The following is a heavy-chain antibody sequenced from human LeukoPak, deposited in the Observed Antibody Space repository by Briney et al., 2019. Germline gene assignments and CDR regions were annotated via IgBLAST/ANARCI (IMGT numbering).Heavy chain of an antibody. J-gene: IGHJ4*02. Sequence: GGSLRLSCAAFGFTFSRHSISWVRQAPGKRLEWVSSISSDSSHIYYADSMKGRFTVSRDNAKNSLFLQMNSLRAEDTAVYYLSKDFKTQIKCFRPPFHFCFRGQGALVTVSS. V-gene: IGHV3-21*01. CDR2: ISSDSSHI. D-gene: IGHD3-16*01. CDR1: GFTFSRHS. CDR3: SKDFKTQIKCFRPPFHFCF.